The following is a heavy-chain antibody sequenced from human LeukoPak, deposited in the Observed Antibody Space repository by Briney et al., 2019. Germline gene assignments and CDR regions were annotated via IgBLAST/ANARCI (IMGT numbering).Heavy chain of an antibody. Sequence: ASVKVSCKASGYTFSSDDINWVRQATGQGPEWMGWMNPDSGRTDYAPKFQGRVSFTRNTSINAAYMELSLLTSEDTAVYYCARDKRGDAFDLWGQGTMVTVS. CDR2: MNPDSGRT. J-gene: IGHJ3*01. CDR3: ARDKRGDAFDL. CDR1: GYTFSSDD. V-gene: IGHV1-8*03.